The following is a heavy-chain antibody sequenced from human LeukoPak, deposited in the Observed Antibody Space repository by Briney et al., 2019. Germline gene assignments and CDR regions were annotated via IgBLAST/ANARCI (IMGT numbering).Heavy chain of an antibody. D-gene: IGHD4-17*01. J-gene: IGHJ4*02. Sequence: SETLSLTCAVYGGSFSGYYWSWIRQPPGKGLEWIGEINHSGSTNYNPSLKSRVTISVDTSKNQFSLKLSSVTAADTAVYYCARGGGDRLYYFDYWGQGTLVTVSS. CDR1: GGSFSGYY. V-gene: IGHV4-34*01. CDR2: INHSGST. CDR3: ARGGGDRLYYFDY.